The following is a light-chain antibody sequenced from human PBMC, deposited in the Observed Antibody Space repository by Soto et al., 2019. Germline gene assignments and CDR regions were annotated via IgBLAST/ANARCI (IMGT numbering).Light chain of an antibody. CDR3: AAWHASLSGVI. V-gene: IGLV1-47*02. CDR1: SPSIGSNN. J-gene: IGLJ2*01. Sequence: QSVLTQPPSASGTPGQRVTISCSGSSPSIGSNNVYWYQQLPGMAPKLLIYTNNHRPSRGPDRCSASKSGTAASLAISGRRSEDEADDYCAAWHASLSGVIFGGGTKLTVL. CDR2: TNN.